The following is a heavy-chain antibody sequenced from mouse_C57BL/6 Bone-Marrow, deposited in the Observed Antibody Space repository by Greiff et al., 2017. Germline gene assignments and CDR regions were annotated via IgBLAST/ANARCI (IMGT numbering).Heavy chain of an antibody. CDR3: ARDRLRAWFAY. CDR2: ISYDGSN. V-gene: IGHV3-6*01. CDR1: GYSITSGYY. Sequence: VQLQQSGPGLVKPSQSLSLTCSVTGYSITSGYYWNWIRQFPGNKLEWMGYISYDGSNNYNPSLKNRISITRDTSKNQFFLKLNSVTTEDTATYYCARDRLRAWFAYWGQGTLVTVSA. J-gene: IGHJ3*01. D-gene: IGHD2-4*01.